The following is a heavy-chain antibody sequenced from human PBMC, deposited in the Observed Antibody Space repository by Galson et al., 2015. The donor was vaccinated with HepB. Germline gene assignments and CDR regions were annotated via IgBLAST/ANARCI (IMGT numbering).Heavy chain of an antibody. Sequence: SVKVSCKASGYTFSNYHMHWVRQAPGQGLEWMGIINPSDGYTTYAQKFQGRVTMTRDTSTSTVYMELSNLRSEDTAVYYCAGGPFGWYFDLWGRGTLVTVSS. CDR1: GYTFSNYH. D-gene: IGHD3-16*01. J-gene: IGHJ2*01. V-gene: IGHV1-46*01. CDR3: AGGPFGWYFDL. CDR2: INPSDGYT.